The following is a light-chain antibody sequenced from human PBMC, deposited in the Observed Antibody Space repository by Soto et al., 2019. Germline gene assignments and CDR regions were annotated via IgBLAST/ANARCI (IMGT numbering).Light chain of an antibody. CDR2: DVS. CDR1: SSDVGGYNY. Sequence: QSVLTQPASVSMSPGQSITISCTGTSSDVGGYNYVSWYQQHPGTAPKFMIYDVSNRPSGVSNRFSGSKSGNTASLTISGLQAEDEADYYCSSYTTSNTRQIVFGTGTKVTVL. V-gene: IGLV2-14*01. J-gene: IGLJ1*01. CDR3: SSYTTSNTRQIV.